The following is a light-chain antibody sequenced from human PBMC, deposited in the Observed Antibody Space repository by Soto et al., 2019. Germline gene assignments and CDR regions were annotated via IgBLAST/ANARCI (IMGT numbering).Light chain of an antibody. CDR3: QQYGSSPLT. Sequence: EVVLTQSPATLSLSPGERATLSCRPSQSVSSSYLAWYQQKPGQAPRLLIYGASSRATGIPDRFSASVSGTDFTLTISRLEPEDCAVYYCQQYGSSPLTFGQGTRLEIK. J-gene: IGKJ5*01. CDR2: GAS. CDR1: QSVSSSY. V-gene: IGKV3-20*01.